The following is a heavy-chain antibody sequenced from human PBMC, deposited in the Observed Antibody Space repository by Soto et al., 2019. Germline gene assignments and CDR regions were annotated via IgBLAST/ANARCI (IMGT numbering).Heavy chain of an antibody. CDR3: AKAGALWFGELFYFDY. CDR2: ISGSGGST. Sequence: PGGSLRLSCAASGFTFSSYAMSWVRQAPGKGLEWVSAISGSGGSTYYADSVKGRFTISRDNSKNTLYLQMNSLRAEDTAVFYCAKAGALWFGELFYFDYWGQGTLVTVSS. V-gene: IGHV3-23*01. D-gene: IGHD3-10*01. J-gene: IGHJ4*02. CDR1: GFTFSSYA.